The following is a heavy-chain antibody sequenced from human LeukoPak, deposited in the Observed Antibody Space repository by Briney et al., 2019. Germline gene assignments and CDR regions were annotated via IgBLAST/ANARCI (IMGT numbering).Heavy chain of an antibody. J-gene: IGHJ4*02. CDR2: ISAYNGNT. D-gene: IGHD6-19*01. CDR1: GYTFTSYG. Sequence: ASVKVSCKASGYTFTSYGISWVRQAPGQGLEWMGWISAYNGNTNYAQKLQGGVTMTTDTSTSTAYMELRSLRSDDTAVYYCARDRGNTPTWEYSSGWSPPTHWGQGTLVTVSS. V-gene: IGHV1-18*01. CDR3: ARDRGNTPTWEYSSGWSPPTH.